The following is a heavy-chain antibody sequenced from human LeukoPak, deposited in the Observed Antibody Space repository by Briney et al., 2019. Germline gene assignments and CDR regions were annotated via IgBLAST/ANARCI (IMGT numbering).Heavy chain of an antibody. J-gene: IGHJ4*02. CDR3: ARAVDYYDSSGYYWVGDFDY. V-gene: IGHV3-74*01. CDR1: GFTFSSYW. CDR2: INSDGSST. Sequence: GGSLRLSCAASGFTFSSYWMHWVRQAPGKGLVWVSRINSDGSSTSYADSVKDRFTISRDNAKNTLYLQMNSLRAEDTAVYYCARAVDYYDSSGYYWVGDFDYWGQGTLVTVSS. D-gene: IGHD3-22*01.